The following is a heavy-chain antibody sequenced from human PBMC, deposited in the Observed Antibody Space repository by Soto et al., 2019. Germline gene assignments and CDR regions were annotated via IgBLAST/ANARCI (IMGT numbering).Heavy chain of an antibody. D-gene: IGHD3-10*01. CDR2: IYYSGST. CDR3: ARHGSGRPDYYGSGSYFRVAWFDP. V-gene: IGHV4-39*01. CDR1: GGSISSSSYY. J-gene: IGHJ5*02. Sequence: SETLSLTCTVSGGSISSSSYYWGWIRQPPGKGLEWIGSIYYSGSTYYNPSLKSRVTISVDTSKNQFSLKLSSVTAADTAVYYCARHGSGRPDYYGSGSYFRVAWFDPWGQGTLVTVSS.